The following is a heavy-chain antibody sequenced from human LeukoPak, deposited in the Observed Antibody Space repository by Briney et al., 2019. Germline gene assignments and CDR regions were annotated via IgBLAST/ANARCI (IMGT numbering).Heavy chain of an antibody. CDR3: VQAHSSGWYNFDY. Sequence: GGSLRLSCAASGFTFRSYDIHWVRQAPGKGLERVLLISYDGTNQFYADSVKGRFTISRDNSKNTVYLQMNSLRVEDTAVYYCVQAHSSGWYNFDYWGQGTLVTVSS. CDR1: GFTFRSYD. V-gene: IGHV3-30*03. CDR2: ISYDGTNQ. D-gene: IGHD6-19*01. J-gene: IGHJ4*02.